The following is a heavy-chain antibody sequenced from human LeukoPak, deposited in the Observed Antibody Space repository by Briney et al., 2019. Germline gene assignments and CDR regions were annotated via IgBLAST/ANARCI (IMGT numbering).Heavy chain of an antibody. CDR2: IIPVFGTA. V-gene: IGHV1-69*13. J-gene: IGHJ4*02. Sequence: ASVKVSCKASGGTCSSYAISWVRQAPGQGLEWMGGIIPVFGTANYAQKFQGRVTITADESTSTAYMELSSLRSEDTAVYYCARRYSGYYDYWGQGTLVTVSS. CDR1: GGTCSSYA. D-gene: IGHD5-12*01. CDR3: ARRYSGYYDY.